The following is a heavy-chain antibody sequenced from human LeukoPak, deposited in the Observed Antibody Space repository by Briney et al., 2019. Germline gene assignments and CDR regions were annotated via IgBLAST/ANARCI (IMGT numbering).Heavy chain of an antibody. D-gene: IGHD3-22*01. CDR2: IKQDGSEK. CDR1: GFTFSSYW. V-gene: IGHV3-7*01. CDR3: ARDVGHYDSGGYLTW. Sequence: PGGSLRLSCAASGFTFSSYWMSWVRQAPGKGLEWVANIKQDGSEKYYADSVKGRFTISRDNAKNSLYLQMNSLRAEDTAVYYCARDVGHYDSGGYLTWWGQGTLVIVSS. J-gene: IGHJ4*02.